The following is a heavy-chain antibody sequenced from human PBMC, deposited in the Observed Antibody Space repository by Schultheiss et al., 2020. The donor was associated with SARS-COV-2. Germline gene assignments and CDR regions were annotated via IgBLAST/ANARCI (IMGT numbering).Heavy chain of an antibody. V-gene: IGHV4-34*01. CDR2: IYYSGST. Sequence: SETLSLTCAVYGGSFSGYYWSWIRQPPGKGLEWIGSIYYSGSTYYNPSLKSRVTISVDTSKNQFSLKLSSVTAADTAVYYCARSPFLAAAHDNWFDPWGQGTLVTVSS. CDR3: ARSPFLAAAHDNWFDP. D-gene: IGHD6-25*01. J-gene: IGHJ5*02. CDR1: GGSFSGYY.